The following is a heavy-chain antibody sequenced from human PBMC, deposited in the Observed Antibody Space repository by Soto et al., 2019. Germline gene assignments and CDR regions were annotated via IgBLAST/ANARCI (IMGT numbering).Heavy chain of an antibody. Sequence: SETLSLTCTVSGGSITTGGYYWSWIRQLPGKGLEWIGHGYYSESTYYNPSLKSRVSISLDTSKNQFSLKLSFVTAADTAMYYCARTKCSGGSCYSWSLDYWGQGTRLPSPQ. D-gene: IGHD2-15*01. CDR2: GYYSEST. V-gene: IGHV4-31*03. CDR3: ARTKCSGGSCYSWSLDY. CDR1: GGSITTGGYY. J-gene: IGHJ4*02.